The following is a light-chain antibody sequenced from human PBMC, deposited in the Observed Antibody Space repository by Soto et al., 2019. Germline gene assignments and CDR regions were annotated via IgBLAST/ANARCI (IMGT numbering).Light chain of an antibody. CDR1: NSAVGSYDF. V-gene: IGLV2-14*02. J-gene: IGLJ1*01. CDR3: SSYTNINTRACV. CDR2: NVS. Sequence: QSVLIQPPSVSGSPGQSVTISCTGTNSAVGSYDFVSCYQQHPGKVPKPMIGNVSPRPSGVPNRFSGSKSGNTASLAISGLQAEDEAEYYCSSYTNINTRACVFGTGTKLTVL.